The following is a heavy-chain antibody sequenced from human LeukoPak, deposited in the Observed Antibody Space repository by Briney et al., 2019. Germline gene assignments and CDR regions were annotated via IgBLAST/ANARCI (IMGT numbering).Heavy chain of an antibody. V-gene: IGHV4-59*01. J-gene: IGHJ4*02. Sequence: PSETLSLTCTVSGGSISSYYWSWIRQPPGKGLEWIGCIYDSGSTKSNPSLKSRVTISVDTSKKQLSLKLSSVTAADTAVYYCARGEVGATTPLDSWGQGTLVTVSS. CDR3: ARGEVGATTPLDS. CDR2: IYDSGST. CDR1: GGSISSYY. D-gene: IGHD1-26*01.